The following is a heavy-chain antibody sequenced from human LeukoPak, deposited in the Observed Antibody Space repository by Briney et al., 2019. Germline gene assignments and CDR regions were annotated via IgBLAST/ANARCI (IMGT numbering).Heavy chain of an antibody. D-gene: IGHD3-22*01. CDR1: GFTFSDYY. Sequence: PGRSLRLSCAASGFTFSDYYMSWLRQAPGKGLEWVSYISSSGSTIYYADSVKGRFTISRDNAKNSLYLQMNSLRAEDTAVYYCARDYHYDSSGYSGYWGQGTLVTVSS. V-gene: IGHV3-11*01. CDR3: ARDYHYDSSGYSGY. J-gene: IGHJ4*02. CDR2: ISSSGSTI.